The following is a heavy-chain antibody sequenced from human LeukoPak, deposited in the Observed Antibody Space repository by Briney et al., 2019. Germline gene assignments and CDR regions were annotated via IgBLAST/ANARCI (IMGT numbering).Heavy chain of an antibody. CDR1: GFTFSDYY. V-gene: IGHV3-11*04. D-gene: IGHD4-23*01. Sequence: PGGSLRLSCAASGFTFSDYYMSWIRQAPGKGLEWVSYISSSGSTIYYADSVKGRFTISRDNAKNSLYLQMNSLRAEDTAVYYCARDADYGGNPDAFDIWGQGTMVTVSS. CDR2: ISSSGSTI. J-gene: IGHJ3*02. CDR3: ARDADYGGNPDAFDI.